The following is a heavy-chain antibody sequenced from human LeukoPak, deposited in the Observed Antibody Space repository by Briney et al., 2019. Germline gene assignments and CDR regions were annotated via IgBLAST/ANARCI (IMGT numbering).Heavy chain of an antibody. CDR2: INAGNGNT. CDR3: ARDFSGYYYYFDY. CDR1: GYTFTSYA. V-gene: IGHV1-3*01. Sequence: ASVKVSCKASGYTFTSYAMHWVRQAPGQRVEGMGWINAGNGNTKYSQKFQGRVTITRDTSASTAYMELSSLRSEDTAVYYCARDFSGYYYYFDYWGQGTLVTVSS. D-gene: IGHD3-22*01. J-gene: IGHJ4*02.